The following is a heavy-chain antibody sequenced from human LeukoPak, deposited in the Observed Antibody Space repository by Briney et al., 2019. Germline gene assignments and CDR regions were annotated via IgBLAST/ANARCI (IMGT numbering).Heavy chain of an antibody. CDR2: ISSSSSYI. D-gene: IGHD6-19*01. CDR1: GFTFSSYS. J-gene: IGHJ4*02. V-gene: IGHV3-21*01. Sequence: GGSLRLSCAASGFTFSSYSMNWVRQAPGKGPEWVSSISSSSSYIYYADSVKGRFTISRDNAKNSLYLQMNSLRAEDTAVYYCARDAAVAGTELDYWGQGTLVTVSS. CDR3: ARDAAVAGTELDY.